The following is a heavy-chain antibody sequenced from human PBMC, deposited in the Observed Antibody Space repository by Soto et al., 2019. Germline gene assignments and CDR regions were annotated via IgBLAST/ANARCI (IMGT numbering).Heavy chain of an antibody. CDR1: GGSVSSGSHY. CDR3: ARKVVIIRGWFDP. D-gene: IGHD3-3*01. Sequence: QVQLQESGPGLVKPSETLSLTCTVSGGSVSSGSHYWSWIRQPPGKGLEWIGYIYYSGSTRYNPLLKSRVTISVDTSKNQLSLKLSSVTAADTAVYYCARKVVIIRGWFDPWGQGTLVTVSS. J-gene: IGHJ5*02. V-gene: IGHV4-61*01. CDR2: IYYSGST.